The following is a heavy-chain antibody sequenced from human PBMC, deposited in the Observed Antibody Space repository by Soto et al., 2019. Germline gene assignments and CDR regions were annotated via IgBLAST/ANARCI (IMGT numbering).Heavy chain of an antibody. J-gene: IGHJ5*02. CDR1: GGSISSGGYY. Sequence: SETLSLTCTVSGGSISSGGYYWSWIRQHPGKGLEWIGYIYYSGSTYYNPSLKSRVTISVDTSKNQFSLKLSSVTAADTAVYYCARGLLNSSGYYPLLNWFDPWGQGTLVTVSS. CDR3: ARGLLNSSGYYPLLNWFDP. CDR2: IYYSGST. D-gene: IGHD3-22*01. V-gene: IGHV4-31*03.